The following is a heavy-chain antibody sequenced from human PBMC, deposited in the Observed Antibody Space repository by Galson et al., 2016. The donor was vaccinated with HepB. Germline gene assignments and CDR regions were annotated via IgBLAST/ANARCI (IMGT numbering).Heavy chain of an antibody. Sequence: SETLSLTCTVSGASIGSGGYYWGWIRQPPGKVLEWIGNIHYSGATFYNPSLRSRVTMSVDTSKSQFSLKLTSLTAADTAVYYCARRHTSGWHRDAFDFWGPETLVTVSP. V-gene: IGHV4-39*01. D-gene: IGHD6-19*01. CDR3: ARRHTSGWHRDAFDF. CDR1: GASIGSGGYY. J-gene: IGHJ3*01. CDR2: IHYSGAT.